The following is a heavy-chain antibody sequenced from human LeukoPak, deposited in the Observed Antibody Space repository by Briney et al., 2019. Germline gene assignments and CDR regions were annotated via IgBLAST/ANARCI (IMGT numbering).Heavy chain of an antibody. CDR2: IYYSGST. Sequence: SETLSLTCTVSGGPISSYYWSWIRQPPGKGLEWIGYIYYSGSTNYNPSLKSRVTISVDTSKNQFSLKLSSVTAADTAVYYCARVRYQVDYWGQGTLVTVSS. V-gene: IGHV4-59*01. D-gene: IGHD1-14*01. CDR3: ARVRYQVDY. J-gene: IGHJ4*02. CDR1: GGPISSYY.